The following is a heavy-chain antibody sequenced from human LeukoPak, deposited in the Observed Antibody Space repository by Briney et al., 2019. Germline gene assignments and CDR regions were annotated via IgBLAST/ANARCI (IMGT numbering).Heavy chain of an antibody. D-gene: IGHD3-10*01. V-gene: IGHV3-23*01. CDR2: MSGSGGST. CDR3: AREGSGRTAYNDGLDV. J-gene: IGHJ3*01. Sequence: GGSLRLSCAASSITLTKAWMNWVRQAPGKGLEWVSAMSGSGGSTYYADSVKGRFTISRDNSKNTLYLQLNSLRAEDTAVYYCAREGSGRTAYNDGLDVWGQGTMVTVSS. CDR1: SITLTKAW.